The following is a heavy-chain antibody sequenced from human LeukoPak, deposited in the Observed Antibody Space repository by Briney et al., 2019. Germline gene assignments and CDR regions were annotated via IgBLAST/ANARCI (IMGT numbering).Heavy chain of an antibody. V-gene: IGHV3-23*01. CDR2: ISGRGGST. D-gene: IGHD1-1*01. J-gene: IGHJ5*02. CDR1: GFTFSSYA. CDR3: ANINWNDLNWFDP. Sequence: PGGSLRPSCAASGFTFSSYAMSWVRQAPGKGLEWVSAISGRGGSTYYADPVKGRFTISRDNSKNTLYLQMNNLRAEDAAVYYCANINWNDLNWFDPWGQGTLVTVSS.